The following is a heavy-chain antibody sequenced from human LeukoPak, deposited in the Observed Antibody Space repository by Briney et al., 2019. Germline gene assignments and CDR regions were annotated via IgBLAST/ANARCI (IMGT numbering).Heavy chain of an antibody. CDR3: ARDPPRVGATDFDY. V-gene: IGHV3-21*01. J-gene: IGHJ4*02. Sequence: PGGSLRLSCAASGFTFSSYSMNWVRQAPGKGLEWVSSISSSSSYIYYADSVKGRFTISRDNAKNSLYLQMNSLRAEDTAVYYCARDPPRVGATDFDYWGQGTLVTVSS. CDR2: ISSSSSYI. CDR1: GFTFSSYS. D-gene: IGHD1-26*01.